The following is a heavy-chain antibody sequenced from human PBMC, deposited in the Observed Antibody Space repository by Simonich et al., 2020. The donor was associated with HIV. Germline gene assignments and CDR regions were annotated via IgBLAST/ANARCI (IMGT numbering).Heavy chain of an antibody. D-gene: IGHD6-6*01. J-gene: IGHJ4*02. CDR1: GGSISGYY. V-gene: IGHV4-34*01. Sequence: GPGLVKPSETLSRTVSGGSISGYYWSWIRQPPGKGLEWLGEINHSGSTIYNPSLKSRVTISVDTSKNQFSLNLRSVTAADTAVFYCARRIYSSSSSDFDYWGQGTLVTVSS. CDR2: INHSGST. CDR3: ARRIYSSSSSDFDY.